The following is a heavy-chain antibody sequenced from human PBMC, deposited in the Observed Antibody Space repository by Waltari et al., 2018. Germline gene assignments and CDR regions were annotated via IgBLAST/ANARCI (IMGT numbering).Heavy chain of an antibody. J-gene: IGHJ4*02. CDR1: GASIDSGRYY. D-gene: IGHD3-9*01. CDR3: ARGDPDYDILTSYSIDH. CDR2: FYTGVSA. V-gene: IGHV4-61*02. Sequence: QVQLQESGPGLVKPSQTLSLTCKVSGASIDSGRYYWRWIRQPAGKGLEWIGRFYTGVSADYNPSLKSRVAISIDTSKNQFSLTLTSVTAADTAVYYCARGDPDYDILTSYSIDHWGLGTLVTVSS.